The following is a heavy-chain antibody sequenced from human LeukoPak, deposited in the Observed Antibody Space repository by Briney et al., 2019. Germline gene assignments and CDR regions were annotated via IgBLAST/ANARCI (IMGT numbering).Heavy chain of an antibody. J-gene: IGHJ4*02. CDR1: GYSFTNYW. D-gene: IGHD1-26*01. Sequence: GESLKISCKGSGYSFTNYWIGWVRQMPGKGLKWMGIIYPGNSDARYSPSFQGQVTISADKSISTAYLQWSSLKASDTAMYYCARRRDLYSGSYYPFDYWGQGTLVTVSS. V-gene: IGHV5-51*01. CDR3: ARRRDLYSGSYYPFDY. CDR2: IYPGNSDA.